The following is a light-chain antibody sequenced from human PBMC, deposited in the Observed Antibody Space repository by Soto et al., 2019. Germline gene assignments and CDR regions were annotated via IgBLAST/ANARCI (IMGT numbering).Light chain of an antibody. V-gene: IGKV3-20*01. J-gene: IGKJ1*01. Sequence: IVMTQSPATLSGSPGEVATLSVRASQSVSSNLAWYQQKPCQAPRLLIYGASNRATGIPDRFSCSGSGTDFTLTISRLEPEDFAVYYCQQYGSSPTTFGQGTKVDI. CDR3: QQYGSSPTT. CDR2: GAS. CDR1: QSVSSN.